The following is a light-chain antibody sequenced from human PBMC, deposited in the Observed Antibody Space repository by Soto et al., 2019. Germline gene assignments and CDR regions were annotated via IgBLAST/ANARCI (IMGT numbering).Light chain of an antibody. CDR3: NSCTSANTYV. V-gene: IGLV2-14*03. J-gene: IGLJ1*01. Sequence: QSALTQPASASGSPGQSITISCTGTSSDIGYSNFVSWYQQHPGKAPKLLIYDLINRPSGVPNRFSGSKSGNTASLTISGLQAEDEADYYCNSCTSANTYVFGTGTKLTVL. CDR1: SSDIGYSNF. CDR2: DLI.